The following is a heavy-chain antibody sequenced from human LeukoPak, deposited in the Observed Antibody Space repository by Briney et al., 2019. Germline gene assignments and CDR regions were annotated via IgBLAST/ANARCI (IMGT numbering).Heavy chain of an antibody. J-gene: IGHJ6*03. CDR3: ARVQIFVEYYYMDV. Sequence: SETLSLTCTVSGGSISSYYWSWIRQPPGKGLEWIGYIYYSGSTNYNPSLKSRVTISVDTSKNQFSLKLSSVTAADTAVYYCARVQIFVEYYYMDVWGKGTTVTVSS. CDR1: GGSISSYY. D-gene: IGHD3-3*01. V-gene: IGHV4-59*08. CDR2: IYYSGST.